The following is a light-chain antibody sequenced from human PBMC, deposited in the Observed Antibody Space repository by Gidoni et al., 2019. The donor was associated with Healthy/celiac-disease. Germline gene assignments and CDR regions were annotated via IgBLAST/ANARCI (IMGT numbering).Light chain of an antibody. J-gene: IGKJ4*01. CDR3: QQYNNWPPLT. CDR1: QSVSSN. Sequence: EIVMTQSTATLSVSPGERATLSCRASQSVSSNLAWYQQKPGTAPRLLIYGASTRATGIPARFSGSGSGTEFTLTISSLQSEDFAVYYCQQYNNWPPLTFGGGTKVEIK. V-gene: IGKV3-15*01. CDR2: GAS.